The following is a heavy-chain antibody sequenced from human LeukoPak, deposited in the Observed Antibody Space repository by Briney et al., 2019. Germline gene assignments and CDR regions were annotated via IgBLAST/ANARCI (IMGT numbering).Heavy chain of an antibody. CDR3: ARGSPSPDYYGSGSYHRGLLDP. CDR2: IWYDGSNK. Sequence: PGGSLRLSCAASGFTFSSYGMHWVRQAPGKGLEWVAVIWYDGSNKYYADSVKGRFTVSRDNSKNTLYLQMNSLRAEDTAVYYCARGSPSPDYYGSGSYHRGLLDPWGQGTLVTVCS. CDR1: GFTFSSYG. D-gene: IGHD3-10*01. V-gene: IGHV3-33*01. J-gene: IGHJ5*02.